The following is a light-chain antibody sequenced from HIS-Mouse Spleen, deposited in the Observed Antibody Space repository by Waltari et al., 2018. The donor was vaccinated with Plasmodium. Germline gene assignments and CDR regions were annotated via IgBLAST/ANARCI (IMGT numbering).Light chain of an antibody. CDR1: SSDVGGYNY. CDR2: DVS. J-gene: IGLJ2*01. V-gene: IGLV2-11*01. Sequence: QSALTQPPSVSGSPGQSVTISCTGTSSDVGGYNYVSWYHQHPGKAPKLMIYDVSKRPSGVPDRFSGSKSGNTASLTISGLQAEDEADYYCCSYAGSYTLVFGGGTKLTVL. CDR3: CSYAGSYTLV.